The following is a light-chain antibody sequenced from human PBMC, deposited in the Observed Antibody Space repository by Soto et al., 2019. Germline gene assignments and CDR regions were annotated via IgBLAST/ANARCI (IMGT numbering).Light chain of an antibody. CDR1: SSDVGSYNL. Sequence: SALTQPASVSGSPGQSITISCTGTSSDVGSYNLVSWYQHHPGKAPKLMIYEVSERPSGVSNRFSGSKSGNTASLTISGLQAEDEADYYCCSYAGRTTPYVFGTGTKLTVL. CDR2: EVS. J-gene: IGLJ1*01. V-gene: IGLV2-23*02. CDR3: CSYAGRTTPYV.